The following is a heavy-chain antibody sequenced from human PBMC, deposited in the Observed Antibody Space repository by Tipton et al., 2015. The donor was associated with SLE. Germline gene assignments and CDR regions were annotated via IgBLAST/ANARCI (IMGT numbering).Heavy chain of an antibody. D-gene: IGHD7-27*01. V-gene: IGHV4-31*03. J-gene: IGHJ4*02. CDR3: ARDPNGGYGSFDY. CDR1: GGSITTVGYY. CDR2: IYDSKST. Sequence: TLSLTCTVSGGSITTVGYYWSWNRQHPGKGLEWIGYIYDSKSTYYNPSLKSRLTMSADTSKNQFSLKLSSVTAADTAVYYCARDPNGGYGSFDYWGLGALVTVSS.